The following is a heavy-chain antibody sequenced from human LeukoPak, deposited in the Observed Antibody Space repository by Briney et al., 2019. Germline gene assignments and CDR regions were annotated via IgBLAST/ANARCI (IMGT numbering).Heavy chain of an antibody. CDR1: GFTFTIYA. CDR3: AKDRVAVTGHTGGLDY. V-gene: IGHV3-23*01. CDR2: ISGSGGST. J-gene: IGHJ4*02. D-gene: IGHD6-19*01. Sequence: GGSLRLSCAASGFTFTIYAMSWVRQAPGKGLEWVSGISGSGGSTYAESVKGRFTISRDNSKNTLYLQMNSLRAEDTAIYYCAKDRVAVTGHTGGLDYWGQGTLVTVPS.